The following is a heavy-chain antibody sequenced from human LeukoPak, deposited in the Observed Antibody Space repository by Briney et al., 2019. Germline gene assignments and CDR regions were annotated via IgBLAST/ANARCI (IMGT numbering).Heavy chain of an antibody. J-gene: IGHJ4*02. CDR3: ARATSIAATVFDY. V-gene: IGHV3-48*03. CDR1: GFTFSSYE. D-gene: IGHD6-13*01. Sequence: PGGSLRLSCAASGFTFSSYEMNWVRQAPGKGLEWVSYISSSGRTIYYADSVKGRFTISRDNAKNSLYLQMNSLRAEDTAVYYCARATSIAATVFDYWGQGTLVTVSS. CDR2: ISSSGRTI.